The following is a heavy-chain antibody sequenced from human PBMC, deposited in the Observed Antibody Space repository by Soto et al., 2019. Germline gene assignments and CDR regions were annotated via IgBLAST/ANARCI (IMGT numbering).Heavy chain of an antibody. J-gene: IGHJ6*02. D-gene: IGHD5-18*01. Sequence: SETLSLTCTVSGGSISSYYWSWIRQPPGKGLEWIGYIYYSGSTNYNPSLKSRVTISVDTSKNQFSLKLSSVTAADTAVYYCARDRWIQPNYGMDVWGQWTTVTVSS. V-gene: IGHV4-59*01. CDR2: IYYSGST. CDR1: GGSISSYY. CDR3: ARDRWIQPNYGMDV.